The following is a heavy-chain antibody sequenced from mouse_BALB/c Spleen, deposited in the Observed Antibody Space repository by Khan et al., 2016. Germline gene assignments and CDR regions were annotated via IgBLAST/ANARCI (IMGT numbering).Heavy chain of an antibody. CDR2: INTETGEP. CDR3: ASRDYYYYFYYVDY. V-gene: IGHV9-2-1*01. D-gene: IGHD2-13*01. Sequence: QIQLVQSGPELKKPGETVKISCKASGYTFTDYSMHWVKQAPGKGLKWMGWINTETGEPTYADDFKGRFAFSLETSASTAYLQINNLKNEDTATYFCASRDYYYYFYYVDYWGQGTTLTVSS. CDR1: GYTFTDYS. J-gene: IGHJ2*01.